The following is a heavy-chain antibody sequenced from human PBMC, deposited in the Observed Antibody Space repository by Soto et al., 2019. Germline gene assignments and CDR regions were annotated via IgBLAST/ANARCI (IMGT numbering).Heavy chain of an antibody. D-gene: IGHD6-6*01. CDR1: GFTFSSYS. Sequence: EVQLVESGGGLVKPGGSLRLSCAASGFTFSSYSMNWVRQAPGKGLEWVSSISSSSSYIYYADSVKGRFTIYRDNAKNPLFLQMNSRRAEDTAVYYCASSIAASYGMDVWGQGTTVTVSS. CDR3: ASSIAASYGMDV. CDR2: ISSSSSYI. J-gene: IGHJ6*02. V-gene: IGHV3-21*01.